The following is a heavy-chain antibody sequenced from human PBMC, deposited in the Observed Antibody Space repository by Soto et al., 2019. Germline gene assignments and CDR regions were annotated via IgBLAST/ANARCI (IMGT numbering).Heavy chain of an antibody. CDR2: ISSSGSTI. D-gene: IGHD6-6*01. J-gene: IGHJ2*01. CDR3: ERTDYSSSYCYFDL. V-gene: IGHV3-48*03. Sequence: GGSLRLSCAASGFTVSSYEMNWVRQATGKGMEWVSYISSSGSTIYYADSVKGRFTISRDNANNSLYLQMNSLRAEDTAVYYCERTDYSSSYCYFDLWGRGTLVTVSS. CDR1: GFTVSSYE.